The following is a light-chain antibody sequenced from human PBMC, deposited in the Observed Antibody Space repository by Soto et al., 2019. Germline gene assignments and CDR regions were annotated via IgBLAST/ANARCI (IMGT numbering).Light chain of an antibody. CDR1: QSVSSGH. V-gene: IGKV3-20*01. CDR3: QQYGSSPRT. CDR2: GVS. Sequence: EIVLTQSPGTLSLSPGERSTLSCRASQSVSSGHLAWYQQKPGQAPRXXIYGVSSRATGIPGRFSGSGSGTDLAITISRLEPEDVEVYYGQQYGSSPRTFGQGTKVDIK. J-gene: IGKJ1*01.